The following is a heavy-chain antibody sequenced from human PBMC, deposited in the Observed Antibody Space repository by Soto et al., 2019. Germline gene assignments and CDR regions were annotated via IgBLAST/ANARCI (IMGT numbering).Heavy chain of an antibody. CDR1: GFTFSSYA. D-gene: IGHD5-12*01. J-gene: IGHJ4*02. Sequence: QSGGSLRLSCAASGFTFSSYAMHWVRQAPGEGLEWVAVISFHGTNKNYADSVKGRFTISRDNSNNTVFLEMNSLRPEDTAMYYCARDGRAYSGQDSLDFWGQGTPVPVSS. V-gene: IGHV3-30-3*01. CDR2: ISFHGTNK. CDR3: ARDGRAYSGQDSLDF.